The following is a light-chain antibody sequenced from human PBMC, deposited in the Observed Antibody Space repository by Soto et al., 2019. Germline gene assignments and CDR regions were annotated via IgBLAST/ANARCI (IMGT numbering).Light chain of an antibody. CDR1: SSNIGGNT. CDR3: AAWDDSLNGHVI. Sequence: QAVLTQPPSASGTPGQRVTISCSGSSSNIGGNTVNWYQQLPGTAPELLIYNNNQRPSGVPDRFSGSKSGTSASLAISGLQSEDEADYYCAAWDDSLNGHVIFGGGTKLTVL. V-gene: IGLV1-44*01. CDR2: NNN. J-gene: IGLJ2*01.